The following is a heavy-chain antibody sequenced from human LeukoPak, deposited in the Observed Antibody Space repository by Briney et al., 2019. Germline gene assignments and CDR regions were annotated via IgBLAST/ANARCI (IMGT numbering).Heavy chain of an antibody. CDR2: IKSKTDGGTT. V-gene: IGHV3-15*01. CDR3: TPRTPMVRGVT. Sequence: GGSLRLSCAASGFTFSNSWMSWVRQAPGKGLEWVGRIKSKTDGGTTEYAAPVKGRFTISRDDSKNTLYLQMNSLKTEDTAVYYCTPRTPMVRGVTWGQGTLVTVSS. J-gene: IGHJ5*02. D-gene: IGHD3-10*01. CDR1: GFTFSNSW.